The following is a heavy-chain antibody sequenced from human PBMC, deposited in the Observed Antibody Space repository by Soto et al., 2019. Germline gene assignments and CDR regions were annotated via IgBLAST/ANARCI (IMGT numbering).Heavy chain of an antibody. CDR1: GYTFTRYT. D-gene: IGHD1-26*01. J-gene: IGHJ4*02. V-gene: IGHV1-3*01. CDR2: INAANENT. Sequence: QFQLVPSGAEVKKPGASVKVSCKASGYTFTRYTIHWVRQAPGQRLEWMGWINAANENTKYSQKFQGRVTITMDPSASTAYMELSSLRSEDTAVYYCARGQGELLLWGQGTLVTVSS. CDR3: ARGQGELLL.